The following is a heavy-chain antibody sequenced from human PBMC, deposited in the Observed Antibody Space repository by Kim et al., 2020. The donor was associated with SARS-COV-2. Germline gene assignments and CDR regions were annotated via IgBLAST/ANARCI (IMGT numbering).Heavy chain of an antibody. V-gene: IGHV1-69*04. Sequence: SVKVSCKASGGTFSSYAISWVRQAPGQGLEWMGRIIPIFGIANYAQKFQGRVTITADKSTSTAYMELSSLRSEDTAVYYCASGIAVAGNYYYYYMDVWGKGTTVTVSS. J-gene: IGHJ6*03. CDR2: IIPIFGIA. CDR3: ASGIAVAGNYYYYYMDV. CDR1: GGTFSSYA. D-gene: IGHD6-19*01.